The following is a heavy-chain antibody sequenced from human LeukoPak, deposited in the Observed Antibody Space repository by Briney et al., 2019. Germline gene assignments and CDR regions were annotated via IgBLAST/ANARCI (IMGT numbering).Heavy chain of an antibody. D-gene: IGHD6-13*01. CDR1: GYTLTELS. Sequence: GASVKVSCKVSGYTLTELSMHWVRQAPGEGLEWMGGFDPEDGETIYAQKFQGRVTMTEDTSTDTAYMELSSLRSEDTAVYYCATDIAAAGRPFDYWGQGTLVTVSS. CDR3: ATDIAAAGRPFDY. V-gene: IGHV1-24*01. CDR2: FDPEDGET. J-gene: IGHJ4*02.